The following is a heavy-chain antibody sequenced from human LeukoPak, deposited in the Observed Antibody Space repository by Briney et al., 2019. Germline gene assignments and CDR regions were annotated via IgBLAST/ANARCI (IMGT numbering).Heavy chain of an antibody. CDR2: IYTSGST. Sequence: PSETLSLTCTVSGGSISSYYWSWIRQPAGKGLEWIGRIYTSGSTNYNPSLKSRVTISVDTSKNQFSLKLSSVTAADTAVYYCATYSSGWYPYYFDYWGQGTLVTVSS. V-gene: IGHV4-4*07. J-gene: IGHJ4*02. CDR3: ATYSSGWYPYYFDY. CDR1: GGSISSYY. D-gene: IGHD6-19*01.